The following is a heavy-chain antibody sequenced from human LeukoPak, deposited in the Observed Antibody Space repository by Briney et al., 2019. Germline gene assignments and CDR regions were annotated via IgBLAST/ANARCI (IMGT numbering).Heavy chain of an antibody. CDR3: ARSAYYGSNGYYFDY. D-gene: IGHD3-22*01. V-gene: IGHV3-7*01. CDR1: GFTFSSYW. Sequence: GGSLRLSCAASGFTFSSYWMSWVRQAPGKGLEWVANIKQDGSEKYYVDSVKGRFTISRDNAKNSLYLQMNSLRAEDTAVYYCARSAYYGSNGYYFDYWGQGTLVTVSS. J-gene: IGHJ4*02. CDR2: IKQDGSEK.